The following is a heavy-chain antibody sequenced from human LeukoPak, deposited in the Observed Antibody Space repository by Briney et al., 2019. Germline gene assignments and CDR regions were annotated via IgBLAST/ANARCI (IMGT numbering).Heavy chain of an antibody. CDR1: GFTFSSCA. CDR2: ISDGGGTT. J-gene: IGHJ4*02. CDR3: AKSYGDYLGYFDS. D-gene: IGHD4-17*01. V-gene: IGHV3-23*01. Sequence: AGGSLRLSCAASGFTFSSCAMRWVRQAPGKGLEWVSGISDGGGTTNYADAVKGRLTISRDKSKNTLFLQMNSLRAEDTAVYYCAKSYGDYLGYFDSWGQGTLVTVSS.